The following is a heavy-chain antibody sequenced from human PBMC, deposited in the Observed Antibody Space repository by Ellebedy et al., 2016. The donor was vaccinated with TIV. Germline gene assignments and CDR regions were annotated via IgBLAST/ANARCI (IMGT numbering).Heavy chain of an antibody. V-gene: IGHV3-23*01. D-gene: IGHD3-22*01. J-gene: IGHJ4*02. CDR3: VKLDSSGFYYGRLDY. Sequence: GGSLRLSCAASGFTFSSHAMSWVRQTPGKGLEWVSVISAGGDSTYYVDSVKGRFTISRDNSKKTLYLQMNSLRAEDTAVYYCVKLDSSGFYYGRLDYWGQGTLVTVSS. CDR1: GFTFSSHA. CDR2: ISAGGDST.